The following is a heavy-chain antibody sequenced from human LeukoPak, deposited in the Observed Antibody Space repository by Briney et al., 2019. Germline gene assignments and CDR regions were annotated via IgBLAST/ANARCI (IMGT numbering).Heavy chain of an antibody. CDR1: GGSFSGYY. D-gene: IGHD3-22*01. J-gene: IGHJ3*02. CDR3: ACLTTADAFDI. CDR2: INHSGST. V-gene: IGHV4-34*01. Sequence: SETLSLTCAVYGGSFSGYYWSWIRQPPGEGLEWIGEINHSGSTNYNPSLKSRVTISVDKSRNQFSLKLSSVTAADTAVYYCACLTTADAFDIWGQGTMVTVSS.